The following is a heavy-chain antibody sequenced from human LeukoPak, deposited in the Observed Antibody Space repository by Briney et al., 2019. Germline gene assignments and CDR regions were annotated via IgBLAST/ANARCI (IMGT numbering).Heavy chain of an antibody. V-gene: IGHV3-23*01. CDR3: ARSGQQLPINFDY. CDR2: ISGSGGST. Sequence: GGSLRLSCAASGFTLSSYAMSWVRQAPGKGLEWVSAISGSGGSTYYADSVKGRFTISRDNSKNTLYLQMNSLRAEDTAVYYCARSGQQLPINFDYWGQGTLVTVSS. CDR1: GFTLSSYA. J-gene: IGHJ4*02. D-gene: IGHD6-13*01.